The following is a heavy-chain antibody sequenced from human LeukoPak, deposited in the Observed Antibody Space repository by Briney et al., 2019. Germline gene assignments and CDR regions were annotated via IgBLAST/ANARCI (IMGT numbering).Heavy chain of an antibody. D-gene: IGHD4-17*01. Sequence: GGSLRLSCAASGFTFDNYGMSWVRQAPGKGLEWVSGINWNGGSTGYADSVKGRFTISRDNAQNSLHLQMNSLRDEDTAVYYCSRDRDYAFDYWGQGTLVSVSS. V-gene: IGHV3-20*04. CDR3: SRDRDYAFDY. CDR2: INWNGGST. J-gene: IGHJ4*02. CDR1: GFTFDNYG.